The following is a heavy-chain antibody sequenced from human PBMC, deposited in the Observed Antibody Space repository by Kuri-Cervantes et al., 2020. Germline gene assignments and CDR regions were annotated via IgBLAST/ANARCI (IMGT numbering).Heavy chain of an antibody. Sequence: ASVKVSCKASGYTFTSYGISWVRQAPGQGLEWTGWISAYTGNTNYAQKLQGRVTMTTDTSTSTAYMELRSLRSDDTAVYYCARAISQVVAGTAVDYWGQGTLVTVSS. CDR1: GYTFTSYG. CDR3: ARAISQVVAGTAVDY. D-gene: IGHD2-15*01. CDR2: ISAYTGNT. J-gene: IGHJ4*02. V-gene: IGHV1-18*01.